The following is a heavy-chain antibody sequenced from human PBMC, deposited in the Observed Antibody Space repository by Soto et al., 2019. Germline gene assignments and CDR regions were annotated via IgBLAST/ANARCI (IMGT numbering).Heavy chain of an antibody. CDR1: GYTFSGFS. D-gene: IGHD3-22*01. V-gene: IGHV1-2*04. CDR2: INPNSGGT. J-gene: IGHJ4*02. CDR3: AREELYDSSGYFLGY. Sequence: ASAMVSCTASGYTFSGFSLHWVRQAPGQGLEWMGRINPNSGGTNYAQKFQGWVTMTRDTSISTAYMELSRLRSDDTAVYYCAREELYDSSGYFLGYWGQGTLVTVSS.